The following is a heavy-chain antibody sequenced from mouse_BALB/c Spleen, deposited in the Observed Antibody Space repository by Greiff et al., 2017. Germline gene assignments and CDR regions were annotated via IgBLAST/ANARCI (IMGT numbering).Heavy chain of an antibody. CDR1: GFTFSSFG. D-gene: IGHD2-4*01. CDR2: ISSGSSTI. Sequence: EVQLVESGGGLVQPGGSRKLSCAASGFTFSSFGMHWVRQAPEKGLEWVAYISSGSSTIYYADTVKGRFTISRDNPKNTLFLQMTSLRSEDTAMYYCARVDDYGFDYWGQGTTLTVSS. CDR3: ARVDDYGFDY. V-gene: IGHV5-17*02. J-gene: IGHJ2*01.